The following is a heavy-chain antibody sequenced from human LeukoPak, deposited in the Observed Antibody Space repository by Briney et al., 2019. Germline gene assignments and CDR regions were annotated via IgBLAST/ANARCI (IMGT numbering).Heavy chain of an antibody. D-gene: IGHD3-22*01. CDR2: IISSSLEM. CDR1: GFAFSGYA. CDR3: ATHKGVTMIVVAVFDY. Sequence: AGGSLRLSCAASGFAFSGYAMSWVRQAPGKGLQHVSSIISSSLEMDYADSVRGRFTISRDNSKNTLYLQMNSLRAEDTAVYYCATHKGVTMIVVAVFDYWGQGTLVTVSS. V-gene: IGHV3-23*01. J-gene: IGHJ4*02.